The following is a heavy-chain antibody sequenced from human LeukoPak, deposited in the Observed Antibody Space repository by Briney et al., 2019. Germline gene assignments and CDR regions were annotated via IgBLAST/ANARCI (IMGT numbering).Heavy chain of an antibody. CDR3: ARDSCSSTSCETNDAFDI. Sequence: GGSLRLSCAASGFTFSSYSMNWVRQAPGKGLEWVSYISSSSSTIYYADSVKGRFTISRDNAKNSLYLQMNSLRAEDTAVYYCARDSCSSTSCETNDAFDIWGQGTMVTVSS. CDR1: GFTFSSYS. J-gene: IGHJ3*02. V-gene: IGHV3-48*04. D-gene: IGHD2-2*01. CDR2: ISSSSSTI.